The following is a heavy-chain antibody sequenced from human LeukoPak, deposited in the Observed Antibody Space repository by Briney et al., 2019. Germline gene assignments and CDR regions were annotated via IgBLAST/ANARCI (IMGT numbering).Heavy chain of an antibody. V-gene: IGHV4-30-2*01. J-gene: IGHJ4*02. CDR2: IFHSGST. Sequence: PSETLSLTCTVSGGSISSGGYYWSWIRQPPGKGLEWIGYIFHSGSTYYNPSLESRVTISVVRSRNQFSLKLSSVTAADTAVYYCARDSGGIDYWGQGTLVTVSS. CDR1: GGSISSGGYY. CDR3: ARDSGGIDY. D-gene: IGHD3-16*01.